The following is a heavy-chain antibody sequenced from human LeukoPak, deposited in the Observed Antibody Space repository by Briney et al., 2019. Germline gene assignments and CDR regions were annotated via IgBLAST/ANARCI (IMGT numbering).Heavy chain of an antibody. CDR3: ARGDFWSGYWYFDL. Sequence: GGSLRLSCAASGFTFSDYYMSWIRQAPGKGLEWVSYITSSDSTIYYADSVKGRFTISGDNAKNSLYLRMHSLRAEDTAVYYCARGDFWSGYWYFDLWGRGTLVTVSS. CDR1: GFTFSDYY. D-gene: IGHD3-3*01. J-gene: IGHJ2*01. CDR2: ITSSDSTI. V-gene: IGHV3-11*01.